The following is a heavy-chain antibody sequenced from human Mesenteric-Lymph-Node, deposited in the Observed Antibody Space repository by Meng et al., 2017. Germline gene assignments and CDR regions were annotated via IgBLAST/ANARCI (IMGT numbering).Heavy chain of an antibody. CDR3: ARLGESQHHAFDI. D-gene: IGHD2-21*01. Sequence: GGSLRLSCKGSGYSFTSYWIGWVRQMPGKGLEWMGIIYPGDSDTRYSPSFQGQVTISADKSISTAYLQWSSLKASDTAMYYCARLGESQHHAFDIWGQGTMVTVSS. CDR2: IYPGDSDT. CDR1: GYSFTSYW. V-gene: IGHV5-51*01. J-gene: IGHJ3*02.